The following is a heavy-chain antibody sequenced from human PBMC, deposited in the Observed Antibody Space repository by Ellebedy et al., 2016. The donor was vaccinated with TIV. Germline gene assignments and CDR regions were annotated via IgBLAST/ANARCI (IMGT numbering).Heavy chain of an antibody. CDR2: VRSDGTTK. D-gene: IGHD3-16*01. V-gene: IGHV3-30*02. CDR1: GFSVSG. J-gene: IGHJ6*02. CDR3: VKGAYPVPTVMAV. Sequence: GESLKISCATSGFSVSGMHWVRQAPGQGLEWVAFVRSDGTTKYYMDSVKGRFTISRDISRNTLDLQMNSLTTEDTAVYYCVKGAYPVPTVMAVWGQGTMVVVSS.